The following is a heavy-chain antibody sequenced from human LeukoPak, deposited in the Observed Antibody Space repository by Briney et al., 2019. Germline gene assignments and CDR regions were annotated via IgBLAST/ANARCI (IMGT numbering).Heavy chain of an antibody. Sequence: GGSLRLSCVASGFTFSIYSMNWVRQAPGKGLEWVSSITSTTSHIFYADSVKGRFTISRDNAKNSLYLQMNSLRAEDTAVYYCARVDGRWELLFYYYYGMDVWGQGTTVTVSS. D-gene: IGHD1-26*01. CDR3: ARVDGRWELLFYYYYGMDV. J-gene: IGHJ6*02. V-gene: IGHV3-21*01. CDR2: ITSTTSHI. CDR1: GFTFSIYS.